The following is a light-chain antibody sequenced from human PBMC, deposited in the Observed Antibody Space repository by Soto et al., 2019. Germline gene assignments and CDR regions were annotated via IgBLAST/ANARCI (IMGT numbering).Light chain of an antibody. CDR1: TSDVGAYNY. CDR2: EVS. V-gene: IGLV2-14*01. J-gene: IGLJ1*01. Sequence: QSVLTQPASVSGSAGQSSTISCTGSTSDVGAYNYVSWYKHHPGQAPQLMIYEVSNRPSGVSNRFSGSKSGNTASLTISGLQADDEGDYYCSSKTSSSSPFVFGTGTKVTVL. CDR3: SSKTSSSSPFV.